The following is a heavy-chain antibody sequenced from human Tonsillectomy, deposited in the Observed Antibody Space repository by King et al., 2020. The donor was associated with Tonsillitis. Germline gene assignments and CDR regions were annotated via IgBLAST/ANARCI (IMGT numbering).Heavy chain of an antibody. CDR3: ATFLEGLRINDY. J-gene: IGHJ4*02. CDR2: IYYSGST. Sequence: QLQESGPGLVKPSETLSLTCTVSGGSISSSSYYWGWIRQPPGKGLEWIGSIYYSGSTYYNPSLKSRVTISVDTSKNQFSLKLSSVTAADTAVYYCATFLEGLRINDYWGQGTLVTVSS. CDR1: GGSISSSSYY. V-gene: IGHV4-39*01. D-gene: IGHD3-3*01.